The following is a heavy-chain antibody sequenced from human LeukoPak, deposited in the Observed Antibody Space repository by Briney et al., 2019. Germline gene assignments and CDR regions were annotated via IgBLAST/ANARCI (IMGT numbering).Heavy chain of an antibody. J-gene: IGHJ4*02. CDR1: VYTFTGYY. V-gene: IGHV1-2*02. D-gene: IGHD6-19*01. Sequence: ASVKVSCKPSVYTFTGYYVHWVRQAPGQGLEWMGWINPNTGATIYAEKFQGRVTMTRDTSIDTAYMEMRSLRSDDTAVYYCARDRVGSGWPRPWYFEFWGQGTLITVSS. CDR3: ARDRVGSGWPRPWYFEF. CDR2: INPNTGAT.